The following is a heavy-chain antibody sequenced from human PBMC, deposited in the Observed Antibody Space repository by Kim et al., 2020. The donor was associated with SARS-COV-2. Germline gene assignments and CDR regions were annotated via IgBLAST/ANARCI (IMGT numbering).Heavy chain of an antibody. Sequence: ADSVKGRFSIARYNAKNSLYLQMNGLRAEDTAVYYCARVSSGSSSWYWFDPWGQGTLVTVSS. D-gene: IGHD6-13*01. J-gene: IGHJ5*02. V-gene: IGHV3-11*03. CDR3: ARVSSGSSSWYWFDP.